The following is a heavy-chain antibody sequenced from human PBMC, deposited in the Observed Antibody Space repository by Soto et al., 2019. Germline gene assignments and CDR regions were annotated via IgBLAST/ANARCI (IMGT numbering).Heavy chain of an antibody. CDR1: GLTFDDYA. V-gene: IGHV3-43D*04. CDR3: AKDQRGYYDFWSGYSYYYGMDV. Sequence: GGSLRLSCAASGLTFDDYAMHWVRQAPGKGLEWVSLISWDGGSTYYADSVKGRFTISRDNSKNSLYLQMNSLRAEDTALYYCAKDQRGYYDFWSGYSYYYGMDVWGQGTTVTVSS. J-gene: IGHJ6*02. D-gene: IGHD3-3*01. CDR2: ISWDGGST.